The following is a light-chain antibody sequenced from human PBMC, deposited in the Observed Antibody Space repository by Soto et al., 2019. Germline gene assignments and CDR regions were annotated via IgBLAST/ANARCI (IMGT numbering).Light chain of an antibody. Sequence: QSALTQPASVSGSPGQSITISCTGTSSDVGSYNLVSWYQQHAGKAPKLMIYEVSKRPSGDSNRFSGSKSGNTASLTISGFQAEDEADYYCCSYAGSSTFVVFGGGTKLTVL. CDR2: EVS. CDR1: SSDVGSYNL. CDR3: CSYAGSSTFVV. V-gene: IGLV2-23*02. J-gene: IGLJ2*01.